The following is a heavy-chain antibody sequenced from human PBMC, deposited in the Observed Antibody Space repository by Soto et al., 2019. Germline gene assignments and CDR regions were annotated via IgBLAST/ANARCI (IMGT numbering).Heavy chain of an antibody. D-gene: IGHD2-15*01. J-gene: IGHJ5*02. Sequence: SETLSLTCTVSGGSISSGDYYWSWIRQPPGKGLEWIGYIYYSGSTNYNPSLKSRVTISVDTSKNQFSLKLSSVTAADTAVYYCARVRGRLLRFDPWXQGTLVTVSS. CDR1: GGSISSGDYY. CDR2: IYYSGST. V-gene: IGHV4-30-4*01. CDR3: ARVRGRLLRFDP.